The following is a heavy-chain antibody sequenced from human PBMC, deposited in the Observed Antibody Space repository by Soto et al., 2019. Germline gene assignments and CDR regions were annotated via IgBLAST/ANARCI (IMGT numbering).Heavy chain of an antibody. V-gene: IGHV3-48*03. CDR1: GFTFSSYE. D-gene: IGHD1-26*01. J-gene: IGHJ4*02. Sequence: EVQLVESGGGLVQPGGSLRLSCVASGFTFSSYEMDWVRQAPGKGLEWVAYISHSGSNINYVDSVKGRFTISRDNAKNSLYLQMSSLRAEDTAIYYCTTDRSGSSPKRADYWGQGTLVTVSS. CDR3: TTDRSGSSPKRADY. CDR2: ISHSGSNI.